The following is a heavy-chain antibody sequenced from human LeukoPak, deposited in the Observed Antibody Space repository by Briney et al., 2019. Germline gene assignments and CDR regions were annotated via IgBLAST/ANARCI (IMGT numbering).Heavy chain of an antibody. V-gene: IGHV3-23*01. CDR3: AKDPSWELLFYFDY. D-gene: IGHD1-26*01. J-gene: IGHJ4*02. CDR1: GFSFSNSA. CDR2: IGGGGSS. Sequence: PGGSLRLSCTASGFSFSNSAMTWVRQAPGKGLEWVSSIGGGGSSYYAGSVKGRFTISRDNSKNTVYLQMNNLRAEDTAVYYCAKDPSWELLFYFDYWGQGTLVTVSS.